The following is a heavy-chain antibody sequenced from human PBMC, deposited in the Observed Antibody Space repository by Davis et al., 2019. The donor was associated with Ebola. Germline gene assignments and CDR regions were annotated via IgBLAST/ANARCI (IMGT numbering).Heavy chain of an antibody. CDR3: ARNSSGFGHFDH. Sequence: PSETLSLTCAVYGGSFSGYYWSWIRQPPGKGLEWIGEINHSGSTYYNPSLKSRLAISVETSQNQFSLRLTSVSAADTALYFCARNSSGFGHFDHWGQGTLVTVSS. D-gene: IGHD6-19*01. CDR1: GGSFSGYY. J-gene: IGHJ4*02. V-gene: IGHV4-34*01. CDR2: INHSGST.